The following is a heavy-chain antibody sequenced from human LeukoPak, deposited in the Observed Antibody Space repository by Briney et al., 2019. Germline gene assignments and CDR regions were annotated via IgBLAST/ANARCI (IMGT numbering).Heavy chain of an antibody. J-gene: IGHJ4*02. V-gene: IGHV3-21*01. Sequence: PGGSLRLSCAASGFNFSSYSMNWVRQAPGKGLEWVSYIRSSSGYIYYADSVKGRFTISRDNAKNSLYLQMNSLRAEDTAVYYCVKDFGGYCSGGSCYSGWSDYWGQRTLVTVSS. CDR1: GFNFSSYS. CDR3: VKDFGGYCSGGSCYSGWSDY. D-gene: IGHD2-15*01. CDR2: IRSSSGYI.